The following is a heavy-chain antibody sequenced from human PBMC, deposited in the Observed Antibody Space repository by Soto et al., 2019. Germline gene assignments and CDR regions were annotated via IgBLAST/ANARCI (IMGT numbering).Heavy chain of an antibody. V-gene: IGHV3-30*03. CDR2: ISYDGSNK. CDR3: VRTACVINNCYYRGVR. J-gene: IGHJ4*02. Sequence: QVQLVESGGGVVQPGRSLRLSCAASGFTFGTYGMHWVRQAPGKGLQWVALISYDGSNKYYADSVKGRFTISRDNSENTVSLQMNSLRVEDTALYYCVRTACVINNCYYRGVRWGQGTLVTV. CDR1: GFTFGTYG. D-gene: IGHD2-21*02.